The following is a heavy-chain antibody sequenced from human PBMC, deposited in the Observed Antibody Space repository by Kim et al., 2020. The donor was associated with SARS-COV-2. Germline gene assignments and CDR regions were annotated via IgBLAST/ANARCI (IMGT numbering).Heavy chain of an antibody. J-gene: IGHJ4*02. V-gene: IGHV4-34*01. CDR1: GGSFSGYY. CDR3: SRGHLGGSYYRY. D-gene: IGHD1-26*01. CDR2: INHSGST. Sequence: SETLSLTCAVYGGSFSGYYWSWIRQPPGKGLEWIGEINHSGSTNYNPSPKSRVTISVDTSKNQFSLKLSSVTAADTAVYYCSRGHLGGSYYRYWGQGTLVTVSS.